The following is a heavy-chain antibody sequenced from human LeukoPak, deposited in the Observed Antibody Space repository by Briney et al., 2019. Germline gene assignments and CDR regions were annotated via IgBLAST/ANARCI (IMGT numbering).Heavy chain of an antibody. D-gene: IGHD4-17*01. CDR1: GGTFSSYA. CDR3: ARAPYLKTHDYGDYEVDAFDI. J-gene: IGHJ3*02. V-gene: IGHV1-69*13. Sequence: SVKVSCKASGGTFSSYAISWVRQAPGQGLEWMGGINPIFGTANYAQKFQGRVTITADESTSTAYMELSSLRSEDTAVYYCARAPYLKTHDYGDYEVDAFDIWGQGTMVTVSS. CDR2: INPIFGTA.